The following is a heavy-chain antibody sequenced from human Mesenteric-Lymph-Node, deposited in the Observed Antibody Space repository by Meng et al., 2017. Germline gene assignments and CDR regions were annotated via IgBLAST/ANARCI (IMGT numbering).Heavy chain of an antibody. V-gene: IGHV4-34*01. CDR3: ARVGQWLPLDY. Sequence: QVHLQQWGAGLLKPSETLSLTCAVYGGSFSVSCWSWVRQPPGKGLEWIGEIYHSGSTNYNPSLKSRVTISVDKSKNQFSLNLSSLTAADTAVYYCARVGQWLPLDYWGQGTLVTVSS. D-gene: IGHD6-19*01. CDR1: GGSFSVSC. CDR2: IYHSGST. J-gene: IGHJ4*02.